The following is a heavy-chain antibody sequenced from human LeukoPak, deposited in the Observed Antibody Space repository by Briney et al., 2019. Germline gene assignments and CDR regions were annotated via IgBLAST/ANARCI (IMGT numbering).Heavy chain of an antibody. CDR1: GGSFSGYY. D-gene: IGHD6-19*01. Sequence: SETLSLTCAVYGGSFSGYYWSWIRQPPGKGLEWIGEINNSGSTNYNPSLKSRVTISVGTSKNQFSLKLSSVTAADTAVYYCASRAVANSSGWYRYYYYMDVWGKGTTVTISS. V-gene: IGHV4-34*01. J-gene: IGHJ6*03. CDR3: ASRAVANSSGWYRYYYYMDV. CDR2: INNSGST.